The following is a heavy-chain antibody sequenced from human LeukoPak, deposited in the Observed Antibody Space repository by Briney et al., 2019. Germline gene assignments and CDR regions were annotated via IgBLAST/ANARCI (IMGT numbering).Heavy chain of an antibody. CDR2: ISSSSSTI. V-gene: IGHV3-48*01. J-gene: IGHJ6*03. Sequence: GSLRLSCAASGFTFSSYSMNWVRQAPGKGLEWVSYISSSSSTIYYADSVKGRFTISRDNAKNSLYLQMNSLRAEDTAVYYCARVGGYYDRNYYYYYMDVWGKGTTVTVSS. CDR3: ARVGGYYDRNYYYYYMDV. CDR1: GFTFSSYS. D-gene: IGHD3-22*01.